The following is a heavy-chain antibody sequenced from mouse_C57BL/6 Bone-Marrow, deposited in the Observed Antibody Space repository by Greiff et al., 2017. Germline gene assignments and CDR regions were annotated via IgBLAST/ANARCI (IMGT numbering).Heavy chain of an antibody. J-gene: IGHJ2*01. CDR1: GYTFTSYW. CDR3: AGYYYVSSFDY. Sequence: QVQLQQPGAELVKPGASVKLSCKASGYTFTSYWMHWVKQRPGQGLEWIGMIHPNSGSTNYNEKFKSKATLTVDKSSSTAYMQLSSLTSEDSAVYYWAGYYYVSSFDYWGQGTTLTVSS. CDR2: IHPNSGST. V-gene: IGHV1-64*01. D-gene: IGHD1-1*01.